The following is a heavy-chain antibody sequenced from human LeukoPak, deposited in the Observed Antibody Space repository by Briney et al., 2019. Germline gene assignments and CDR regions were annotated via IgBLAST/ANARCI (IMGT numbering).Heavy chain of an antibody. Sequence: PSETLSLTCTVAGGSISSSSAYGRWIRQPPGKGLEWIGSIYYSKNTYYNPSLKSRVTIPADTSKNQFSLTLGSVSATDTAVYYCVSPRGFSYGYFDYWGQGTLVTVSS. V-gene: IGHV4-39*01. CDR3: VSPRGFSYGYFDY. CDR1: GGSISSSSAY. D-gene: IGHD5-18*01. J-gene: IGHJ4*02. CDR2: IYYSKNT.